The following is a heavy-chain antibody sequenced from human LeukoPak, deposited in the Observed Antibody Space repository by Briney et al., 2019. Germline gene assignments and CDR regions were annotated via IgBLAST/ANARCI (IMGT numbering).Heavy chain of an antibody. V-gene: IGHV3-23*01. CDR3: ARDPQDNWNDLDS. CDR1: GFTFSSYA. Sequence: GGSLRLSCAASGFTFSSYAINWVRQAPGKGLEWVSAISGSGGSTYYADSVKGRLTISRDNSKNTLYLQMNSLRAEDTAVYYCARDPQDNWNDLDSWGQGTLVTVSS. J-gene: IGHJ4*02. D-gene: IGHD1-20*01. CDR2: ISGSGGST.